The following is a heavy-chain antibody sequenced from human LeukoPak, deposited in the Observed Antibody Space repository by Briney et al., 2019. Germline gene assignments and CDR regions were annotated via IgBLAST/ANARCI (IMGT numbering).Heavy chain of an antibody. CDR3: ARTKYVSSGWFDY. D-gene: IGHD6-19*01. J-gene: IGHJ4*02. Sequence: ASVKVSCKASGYTFTSYGISWVRQAPGQGLEWMGWISAYNGNTNYAQKFQGRVTMTRDTSISTAYMELSRLRSDDTAVYYCARTKYVSSGWFDYWGQGTLVTVSS. V-gene: IGHV1-18*01. CDR1: GYTFTSYG. CDR2: ISAYNGNT.